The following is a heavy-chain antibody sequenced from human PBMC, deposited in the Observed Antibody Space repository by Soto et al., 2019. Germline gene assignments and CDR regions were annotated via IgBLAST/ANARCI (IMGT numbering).Heavy chain of an antibody. J-gene: IGHJ6*02. CDR3: ARGDRGGSGSPASYYYSGLDV. D-gene: IGHD3-10*01. CDR1: GFTFSSYA. V-gene: IGHV3-23*01. CDR2: VSAGGDMT. Sequence: DVQLLESGGHLVQPGGSLRLSCAASGFTFSSYAMSWVRQAPGKGLEWVSSVSAGGDMTYYSDSVKGRFTISRDNSNIALFLQINSLRIEDTALYYCARGDRGGSGSPASYYYSGLDVWGQGTTVTVS.